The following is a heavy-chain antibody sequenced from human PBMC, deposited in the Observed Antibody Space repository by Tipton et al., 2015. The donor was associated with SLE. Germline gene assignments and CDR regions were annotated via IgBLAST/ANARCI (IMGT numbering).Heavy chain of an antibody. Sequence: LRLSCTVSGGYITGHHWSWIRQPPGKGLEWIGSVYYSGKTSYNPSLKSRLTISVDTSKNHFSLKLSSVTAADTAVYYCARHELVAAKADYWGQGTLVTVSS. V-gene: IGHV4-59*08. J-gene: IGHJ4*02. CDR2: VYYSGKT. D-gene: IGHD5-12*01. CDR1: GGYITGHH. CDR3: ARHELVAAKADY.